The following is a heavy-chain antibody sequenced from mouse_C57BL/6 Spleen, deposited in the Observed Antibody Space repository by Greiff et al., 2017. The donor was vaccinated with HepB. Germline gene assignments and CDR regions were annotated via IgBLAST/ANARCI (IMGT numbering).Heavy chain of an antibody. CDR1: GYAFSSSW. CDR3: ARPAQATAWFAY. Sequence: VKLQESGPELVKPGASVKISCKASGYAFSSSWMNWVKQRPGKGLEWIGRIYPGDGDTNYNGKFKGKATLTADKSSSTAYMQLSSLTSEDSAVYFCARPAQATAWFAYWGQGTLVTVSA. J-gene: IGHJ3*01. V-gene: IGHV1-82*01. D-gene: IGHD3-2*02. CDR2: IYPGDGDT.